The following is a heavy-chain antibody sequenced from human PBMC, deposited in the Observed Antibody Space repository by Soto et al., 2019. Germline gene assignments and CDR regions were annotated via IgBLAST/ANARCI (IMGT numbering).Heavy chain of an antibody. V-gene: IGHV4-34*01. CDR1: GGSFSGYY. CDR2: INHSGST. CDR3: ARDLKTYYYGSGSYHPPYYFDY. D-gene: IGHD3-10*01. Sequence: SSETLSLTCAVYGGSFSGYYWSWIRQPPGKGLEWIGEINHSGSTNYNPSLKSRVTISVDTSKNQFSLKLSSVTAADTAVYYCARDLKTYYYGSGSYHPPYYFDYWGQGTLVTVSS. J-gene: IGHJ4*02.